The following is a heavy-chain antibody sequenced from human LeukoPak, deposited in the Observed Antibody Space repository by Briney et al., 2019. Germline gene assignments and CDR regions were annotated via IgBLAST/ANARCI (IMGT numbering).Heavy chain of an antibody. J-gene: IGHJ6*04. Sequence: LRLSCAASGFTFSSYEMNWVRQPPGKGLEWIGEINHSGSTNYNPSLKSRVTISVDTSKNQFSLKLSSVTAADTAVYYCARVRVINFYYYGMDVWGKGTTVTVSS. D-gene: IGHD3-16*02. CDR3: ARVRVINFYYYGMDV. V-gene: IGHV4-34*01. CDR1: GFTFSSYE. CDR2: INHSGST.